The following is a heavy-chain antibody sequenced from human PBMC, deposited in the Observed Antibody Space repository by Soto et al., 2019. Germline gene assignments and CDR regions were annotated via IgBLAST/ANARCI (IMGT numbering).Heavy chain of an antibody. V-gene: IGHV4-34*01. D-gene: IGHD2-15*01. CDR3: ATSYATLMDVVPGLGN. CDR1: GGSFSGYY. J-gene: IGHJ4*02. CDR2: INHSGST. Sequence: SETLSLTCAVYGGSFSGYYWSWIRQPPGKGLEWIGEINHSGSTNYNPSLKSRVTISVDTSKNQFSLKLSSVTAADTAVYYCATSYATLMDVVPGLGNWGQGTLVTVSS.